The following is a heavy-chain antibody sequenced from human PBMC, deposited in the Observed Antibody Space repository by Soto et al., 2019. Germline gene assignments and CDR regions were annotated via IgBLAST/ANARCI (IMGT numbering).Heavy chain of an antibody. Sequence: GGSLRLSCAASGFTFSSYGMHWVRQAPGKGLEWVAVIWYDGSNKYYADSVKGXXXXXXXXXXXXXXXXXXXXXXXDXXXXXCARDHSSGWERFDYWGQGTLVTVSS. CDR1: GFTFSSYG. J-gene: IGHJ4*02. D-gene: IGHD6-19*01. V-gene: IGHV3-33*01. CDR2: IWYDGSNK. CDR3: ARDHSSGWERFDY.